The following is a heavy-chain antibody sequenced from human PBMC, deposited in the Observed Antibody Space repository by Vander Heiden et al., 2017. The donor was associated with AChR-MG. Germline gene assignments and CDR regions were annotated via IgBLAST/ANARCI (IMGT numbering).Heavy chain of an antibody. J-gene: IGHJ4*02. V-gene: IGHV3-30-3*01. CDR1: GFTFSSYA. Sequence: QVQLVESGGGVVQPGRSLRLSCAAPGFTFSSYAMHWVRQAPGKGLEWVAVISYDGSNKYYADSVKGRFTISRDNSKNTLYLQMNSLRAEDTAVYYCARDPLPAAARTFDYWGQGTLVTVSS. CDR2: ISYDGSNK. D-gene: IGHD2-2*01. CDR3: ARDPLPAAARTFDY.